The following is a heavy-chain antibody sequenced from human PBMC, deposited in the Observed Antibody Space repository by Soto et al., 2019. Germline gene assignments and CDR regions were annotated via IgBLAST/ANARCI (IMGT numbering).Heavy chain of an antibody. Sequence: EVQLLESGGGLVQPGGSLRLSCAASGFTFSSYAMSWVRQAPGKGLEWVSAISGSGGSTYYADSVKGRFTISRDNSNNALYLQMNSLRAEDTAVYYCAKGAGGVVVPAATLSWGQGTLVTVSS. J-gene: IGHJ4*02. D-gene: IGHD2-2*01. CDR3: AKGAGGVVVPAATLS. CDR1: GFTFSSYA. CDR2: ISGSGGST. V-gene: IGHV3-23*01.